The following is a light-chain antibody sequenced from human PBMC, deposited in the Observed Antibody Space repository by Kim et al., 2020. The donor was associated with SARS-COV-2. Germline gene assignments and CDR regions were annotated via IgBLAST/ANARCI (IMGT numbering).Light chain of an antibody. CDR2: SAS. Sequence: SVSVGDRVTITCRERQTIATYLIWYQQKPGKAPKLLVYSASTLQTGVPSRFTGTGSGTDFTLTITSLQPEDFATYYCQEKYTDPYTFGQGTKLDI. CDR1: QTIATY. V-gene: IGKV1-39*01. CDR3: QEKYTDPYT. J-gene: IGKJ2*01.